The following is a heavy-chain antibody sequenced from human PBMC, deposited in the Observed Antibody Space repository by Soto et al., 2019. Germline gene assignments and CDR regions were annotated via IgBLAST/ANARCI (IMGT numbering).Heavy chain of an antibody. CDR1: GLTLSQYW. CDR3: ARHATVREDY. CDR2: INSDGSSI. J-gene: IGHJ4*02. D-gene: IGHD4-17*01. Sequence: EVQLVESGGGLVQPGGSLRLSCAASGLTLSQYWMHWVRQVPGKGLVWVSHINSDGSSIGYADCVKGRFTISRDNAKNKLYLQMNSLRVEDTAVYYSARHATVREDYWGQGTLVTVSS. V-gene: IGHV3-74*01.